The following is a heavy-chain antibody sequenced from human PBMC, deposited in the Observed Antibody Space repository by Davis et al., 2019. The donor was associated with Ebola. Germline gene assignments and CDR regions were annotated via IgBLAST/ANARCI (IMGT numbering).Heavy chain of an antibody. CDR3: ARHVLASAFVGLDV. CDR1: GDSISSSNW. D-gene: IGHD6-13*01. J-gene: IGHJ6*02. Sequence: SETLSLTCAVSGDSISSSNWWSWVRQPPGKGLEWIGEISQSGSTNYNPSLKSRVTISVDKSKNQFSLKLSSVTAADTAVYYCARHVLASAFVGLDVWGQGTTVTFSS. CDR2: ISQSGST. V-gene: IGHV4-4*02.